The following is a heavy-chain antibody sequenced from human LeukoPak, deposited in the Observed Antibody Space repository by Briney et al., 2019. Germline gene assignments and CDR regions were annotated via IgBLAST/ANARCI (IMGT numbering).Heavy chain of an antibody. CDR2: IIPIFGTA. Sequence: GSSVKVSCKASGGTFSSYAISWVRQAPGQGLEWMGGIIPIFGTANYAQKFQGRVTITTDESTSTAYMELSSLRSEDTAVYYCARAQEYYYDSSGYAWFDPWGQGTLVTVSS. D-gene: IGHD3-22*01. J-gene: IGHJ5*02. CDR1: GGTFSSYA. CDR3: ARAQEYYYDSSGYAWFDP. V-gene: IGHV1-69*05.